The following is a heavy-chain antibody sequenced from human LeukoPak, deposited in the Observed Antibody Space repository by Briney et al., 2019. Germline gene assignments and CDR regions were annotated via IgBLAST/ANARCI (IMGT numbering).Heavy chain of an antibody. J-gene: IGHJ6*03. D-gene: IGHD2-2*02. CDR2: IISSSSYI. V-gene: IGHV3-21*01. Sequence: PGGSLRLSCAASGFTFSSHSMNWVRQAPGKGLEWFPSIISSSSYIYYADSVKGRFTISRDNAKNSLYLQMNSLRAEDTAVYYCARDAAICSSTSCYKGVGYYMDVWGKGTTVTVSS. CDR1: GFTFSSHS. CDR3: ARDAAICSSTSCYKGVGYYMDV.